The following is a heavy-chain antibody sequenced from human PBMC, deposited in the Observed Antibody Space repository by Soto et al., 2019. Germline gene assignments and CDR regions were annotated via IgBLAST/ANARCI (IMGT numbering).Heavy chain of an antibody. Sequence: QVQLQQWGAGLLKPSETLSLTCAVYGGSFSGYYWCWIRQPPGKGLEWIGEINHSGSTNYNPSLKSRVTISVDTSKNQFSLKLSSVTAADTAVYYCARGLPYSREPKPDYWGQGTLVTVSS. V-gene: IGHV4-34*01. J-gene: IGHJ4*02. CDR1: GGSFSGYY. CDR3: ARGLPYSREPKPDY. D-gene: IGHD2-21*01. CDR2: INHSGST.